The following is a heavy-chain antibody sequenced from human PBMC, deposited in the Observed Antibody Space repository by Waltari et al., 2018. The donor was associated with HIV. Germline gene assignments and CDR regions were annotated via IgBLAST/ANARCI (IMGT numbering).Heavy chain of an antibody. D-gene: IGHD6-19*01. V-gene: IGHV4-34*01. CDR2: INHSGST. Sequence: QVQLQPWGAGLLKPSETLSLTCAVYGGSFSGYYWSWIRQPPGKGLEWIGEINHSGSTNYNPSLKSRVTISVDTSKNQFSLKLSSVTAADTAVYYCARVGSSGWYLGWFDPWGQGSLVTVSP. CDR1: GGSFSGYY. CDR3: ARVGSSGWYLGWFDP. J-gene: IGHJ5*02.